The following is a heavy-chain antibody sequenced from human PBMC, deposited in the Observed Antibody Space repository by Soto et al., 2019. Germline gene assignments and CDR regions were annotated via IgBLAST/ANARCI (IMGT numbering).Heavy chain of an antibody. CDR1: GFTFSSYA. CDR2: ITDTGGDT. Sequence: EVQLLESGGGFVQPGGSLRLSCAASGFTFSSYAMSWVRQAPGKGLEWVSAITDTGGDTYHADSMKGRFTISRDNSKSTLYMQMNSVRAEDTAVYYCAKGSSSSRPYYFDYWGQGTQAIVSS. V-gene: IGHV3-23*01. J-gene: IGHJ4*02. D-gene: IGHD2-2*01. CDR3: AKGSSSSRPYYFDY.